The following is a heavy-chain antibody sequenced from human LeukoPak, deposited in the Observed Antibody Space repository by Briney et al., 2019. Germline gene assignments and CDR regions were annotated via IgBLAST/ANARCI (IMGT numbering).Heavy chain of an antibody. CDR1: GGSISSYY. J-gene: IGHJ5*02. V-gene: IGHV4-59*12. CDR2: IYYSGST. Sequence: SETLSLTCTVSGGSISSYYWNWVRQPPGKGLEWIGYIYYSGSTNYNPSLKSRVTISVDTSKNQFSLKLSSVTAADTAVYYCARGPEDIVVVPAALNWFDPWGQGTLVTVSS. D-gene: IGHD2-2*01. CDR3: ARGPEDIVVVPAALNWFDP.